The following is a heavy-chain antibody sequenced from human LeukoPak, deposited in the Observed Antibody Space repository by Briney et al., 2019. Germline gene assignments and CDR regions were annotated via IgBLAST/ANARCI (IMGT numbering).Heavy chain of an antibody. V-gene: IGHV3-64*01. CDR3: AKDRLATTFDYFDY. Sequence: GGSLRLSCAASGFSFSSYWMNWVRQAPGKGLEYVSAISSNGGSTYYANSVKGRFTISRDNSKNTLYLQMNSLRAEDTAVYYCAKDRLATTFDYFDYWGQGTLVTVSS. J-gene: IGHJ4*02. CDR2: ISSNGGST. D-gene: IGHD2/OR15-2a*01. CDR1: GFSFSSYW.